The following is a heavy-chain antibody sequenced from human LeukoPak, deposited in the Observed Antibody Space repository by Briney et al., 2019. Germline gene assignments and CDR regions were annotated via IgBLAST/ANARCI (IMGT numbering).Heavy chain of an antibody. Sequence: SSETLSLTCTVSGGSISSSSYYWGWIRQPPGKGLEWIGSIYYSGSTYYNPSLKGRVTISVDTSKNQFSLKLSSVTAADTAVYYCAGNRRHWYSSGWYGMDVWGQGTTVTVSS. J-gene: IGHJ6*02. CDR1: GGSISSSSYY. CDR2: IYYSGST. V-gene: IGHV4-39*07. CDR3: AGNRRHWYSSGWYGMDV. D-gene: IGHD6-19*01.